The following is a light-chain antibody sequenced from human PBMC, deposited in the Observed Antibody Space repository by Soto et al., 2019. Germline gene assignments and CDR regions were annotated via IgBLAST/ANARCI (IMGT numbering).Light chain of an antibody. CDR2: GAS. J-gene: IGKJ3*01. V-gene: IGKV1-27*01. CDR3: QKYNSAPFT. CDR1: QDISNF. Sequence: DIQMTSSLSSLFASDGDRVTITCRASQDISNFLVWFQQKPGKVPNLLIYGASTLQSGVPSRFSGSGSGTDFTLTISSLQPEDVATYFCQKYNSAPFTFGPRNKVDI.